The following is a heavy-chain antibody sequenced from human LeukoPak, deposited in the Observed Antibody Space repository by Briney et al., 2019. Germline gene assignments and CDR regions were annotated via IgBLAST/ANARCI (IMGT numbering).Heavy chain of an antibody. CDR3: ARAWGEPTYYYDSSGYYFY. V-gene: IGHV3-7*01. Sequence: GGSLRLSCAASGFTFSSYWMSWVRQAPGKGLEWVAHIKEDGSEKYYVDSVKGRFTVSRDNAKNSLYLQMNSLRDEDTAVYYCARAWGEPTYYYDSSGYYFYWGQGTLVTVSS. CDR1: GFTFSSYW. J-gene: IGHJ4*02. D-gene: IGHD3-22*01. CDR2: IKEDGSEK.